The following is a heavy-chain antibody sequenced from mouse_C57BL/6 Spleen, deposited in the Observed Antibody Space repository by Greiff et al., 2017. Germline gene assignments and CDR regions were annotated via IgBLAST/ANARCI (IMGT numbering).Heavy chain of an antibody. J-gene: IGHJ2*01. D-gene: IGHD4-1*01. V-gene: IGHV1-69*01. CDR1: GYTFTSYW. CDR2: IDPSDSYT. CDR3: ARWETGTGFDY. Sequence: QVQLQQPGAELVMPGASVKLSCKASGYTFTSYWMHWVKQRPGQGLEWIGEIDPSDSYTNYNQKFNGKSTLTVDKSSSTAYMQLSSLTSEDSAVYYCARWETGTGFDYWGQGTTLTVSS.